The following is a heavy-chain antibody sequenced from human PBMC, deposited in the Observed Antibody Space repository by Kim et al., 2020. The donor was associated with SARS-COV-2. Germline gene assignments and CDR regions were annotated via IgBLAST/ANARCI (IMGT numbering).Heavy chain of an antibody. CDR3: ARVVHEEWEVLLSYFFDY. V-gene: IGHV4-61*01. CDR2: IYYSGST. CDR1: GGSVSSGSYY. J-gene: IGHJ4*02. D-gene: IGHD1-26*01. Sequence: SETLSLTCTVSGGSVSSGSYYWSWIRQPPGKGLEWIGYIYYSGSTNYNPSLKSRVTISVDTSKNQFSLKLSSVTAADTAVYYCARVVHEEWEVLLSYFFDYGGQETVVTVSS.